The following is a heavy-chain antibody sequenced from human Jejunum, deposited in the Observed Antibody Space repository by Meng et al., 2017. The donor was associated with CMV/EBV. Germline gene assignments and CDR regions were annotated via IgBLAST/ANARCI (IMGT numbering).Heavy chain of an antibody. V-gene: IGHV6-1*01. D-gene: IGHD2-15*01. J-gene: IGHJ4*02. CDR2: TYYRSKWFR. CDR1: GDSVSSSSVA. Sequence: CSISGDSVSSSSVAWNWIRQSPSRGLEWLGRTYYRSKWFRDYGVSVKSRITINPDTSKNQFFLHLNSVTPEDTAVYYCARDLSLRFDYWGQGALVTVSS. CDR3: ARDLSLRFDY.